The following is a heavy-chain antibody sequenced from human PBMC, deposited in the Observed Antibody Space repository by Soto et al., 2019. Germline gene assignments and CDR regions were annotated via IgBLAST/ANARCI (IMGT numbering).Heavy chain of an antibody. J-gene: IGHJ3*02. CDR2: IYGGGST. D-gene: IGHD6-19*01. CDR3: ARARVAVAAFDI. V-gene: IGHV3-53*04. CDR1: GVTVSSNY. Sequence: GGFLRLSCAVSGVTVSSNYMSWVRQAPGKGLEWVSVIYGGGSTYYADSVKGRFTISRHNSKNTLYLQMNSLRAEDTAVYYCARARVAVAAFDIWGQGTMVTVSS.